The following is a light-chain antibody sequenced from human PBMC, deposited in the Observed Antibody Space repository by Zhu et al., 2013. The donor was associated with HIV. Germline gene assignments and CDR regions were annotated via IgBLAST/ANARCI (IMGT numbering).Light chain of an antibody. J-gene: IGKJ4*01. CDR2: DAS. Sequence: MLTQSPAMLSLSPGERATLSCRASQSVSSYLAWYQQKPGQAPRLLIYDASNRATGIPARFSGSGSGTDFTLTISSLEPEDFAVYYCQQRSNWLTFGGGTKVEIK. CDR1: QSVSSY. V-gene: IGKV3-11*01. CDR3: QQRSNWLT.